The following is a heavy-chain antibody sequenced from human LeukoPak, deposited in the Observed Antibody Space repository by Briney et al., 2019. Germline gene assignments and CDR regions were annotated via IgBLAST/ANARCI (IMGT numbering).Heavy chain of an antibody. J-gene: IGHJ4*02. V-gene: IGHV3-23*01. CDR1: GFTFSSYA. CDR2: ISGSGGST. Sequence: GGSLRLSCAASGFTFSSYAMSWVRQAPGKGLEWVSAISGSGGSTYYADSVKGRFTISRDNSKNTLYLQMNSLRAEYTAVYYCAKGGHDYVWGSYRYYFDYWGQGTLVTVSS. CDR3: AKGGHDYVWGSYRYYFDY. D-gene: IGHD3-16*02.